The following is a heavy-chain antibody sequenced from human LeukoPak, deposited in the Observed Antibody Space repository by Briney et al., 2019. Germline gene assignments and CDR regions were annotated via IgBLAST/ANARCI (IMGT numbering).Heavy chain of an antibody. V-gene: IGHV4-39*01. D-gene: IGHD3-10*01. CDR1: GGSFSGYY. Sequence: SETLSLTCAVYGGSFSGYYWGWIRQPPGKGLEWIGSIYYSGSTYYNPSLKSRVTISVDTSKNQFSLKLSSVTAADTAVYYCARQRGQYYYGSGSYTFDYWGQGTLATVSS. CDR2: IYYSGST. J-gene: IGHJ4*02. CDR3: ARQRGQYYYGSGSYTFDY.